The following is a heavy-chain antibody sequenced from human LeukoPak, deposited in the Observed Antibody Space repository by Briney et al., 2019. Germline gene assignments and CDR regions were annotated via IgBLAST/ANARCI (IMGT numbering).Heavy chain of an antibody. V-gene: IGHV3-23*01. CDR1: GFTFSSHA. CDR3: AKEGTAVAGTGGYNWFDP. D-gene: IGHD6-19*01. J-gene: IGHJ5*02. Sequence: PGGSLRLSCAASGFTFSSHAMSWVRQAPGKGLEWGSAISGSGGSTYYAASVKGRFTISRDNSKNTLYLQMNSLRAEDTAVYYCAKEGTAVAGTGGYNWFDPWGQGTLVTVSS. CDR2: ISGSGGST.